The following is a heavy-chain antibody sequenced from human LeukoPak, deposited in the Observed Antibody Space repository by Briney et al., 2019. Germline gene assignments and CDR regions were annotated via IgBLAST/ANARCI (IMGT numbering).Heavy chain of an antibody. CDR3: ATFYDILTGYYY. CDR2: FDPEDGET. CDR1: GYTLTELS. Sequence: ASVKVSCKVSGYTLTELSMHWVRQAPGKGLEWMGGFDPEDGETIYAQKFHGRVTMTEDTSTDTAYMELSSLRSEDTAVYYCATFYDILTGYYYWGQGTLVTVSS. D-gene: IGHD3-9*01. V-gene: IGHV1-24*01. J-gene: IGHJ4*02.